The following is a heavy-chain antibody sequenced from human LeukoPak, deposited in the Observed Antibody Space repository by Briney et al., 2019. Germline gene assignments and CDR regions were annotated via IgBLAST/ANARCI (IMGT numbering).Heavy chain of an antibody. V-gene: IGHV4-59*01. CDR1: GGSISSYY. CDR2: IYYSGST. D-gene: IGHD2-15*01. CDR3: ARDCSGGSCYSGATDAFDI. Sequence: SETLSLTCTVSGGSISSYYWSWIRQPPGKGLEWIGYIYYSGSTNYNPSLTSRVTISVDTSKNQFSLKLSSVTAADTAVYYCARDCSGGSCYSGATDAFDIWGQGTMVTVSS. J-gene: IGHJ3*02.